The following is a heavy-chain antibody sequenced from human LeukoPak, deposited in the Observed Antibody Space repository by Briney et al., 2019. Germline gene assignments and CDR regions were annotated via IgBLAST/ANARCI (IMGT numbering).Heavy chain of an antibody. CDR1: GGSFSGYY. Sequence: PSETLSLTCAVYGGSFSGYYWSWIRQPPGKGLEWIGEINHSGSTNYNPSLKSRVTISVDTSKNQFSLKLSSVTAADTAVYYCAIHVEMATHRGNWGQGTLVTVSS. V-gene: IGHV4-34*01. CDR3: AIHVEMATHRGN. CDR2: INHSGST. J-gene: IGHJ4*02. D-gene: IGHD5-24*01.